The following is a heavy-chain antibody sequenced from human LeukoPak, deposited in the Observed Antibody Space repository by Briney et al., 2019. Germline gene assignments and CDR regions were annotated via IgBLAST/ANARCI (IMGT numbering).Heavy chain of an antibody. Sequence: HPGGSLRLSCAASGFTFRTYSMNWVRQSPGKGLEWVSHIGGGGTFIYYADSVKGRFTISRDNDKNSVYLQMNSLRAEDTAVYYCARDSVAYNWNDVLPGYFDYWGQGTLVTVSS. D-gene: IGHD1-1*01. CDR2: IGGGGTFI. J-gene: IGHJ4*02. CDR1: GFTFRTYS. V-gene: IGHV3-48*01. CDR3: ARDSVAYNWNDVLPGYFDY.